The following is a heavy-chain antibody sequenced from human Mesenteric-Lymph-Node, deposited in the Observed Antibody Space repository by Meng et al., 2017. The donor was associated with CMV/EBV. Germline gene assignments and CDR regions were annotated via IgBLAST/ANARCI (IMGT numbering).Heavy chain of an antibody. CDR2: VYGGGGT. CDR3: AKVFEP. Sequence: GESLKISCAASGFTVSSHYMSWVRQSPDKGLEWVSVVYGGGGTEYTDSVKGRFTLSRDDSKNTLYLQMNSLRAEDTAVYYCAKVFEPRGQGTLVTVSS. J-gene: IGHJ5*02. V-gene: IGHV3-53*01. CDR1: GFTVSSHY.